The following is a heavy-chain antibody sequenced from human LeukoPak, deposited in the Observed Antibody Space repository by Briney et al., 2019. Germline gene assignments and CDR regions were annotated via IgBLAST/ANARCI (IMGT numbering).Heavy chain of an antibody. V-gene: IGHV3-33*08. CDR2: IWYDGSNK. CDR3: ARGGYNWNYGMAFDY. D-gene: IGHD1-7*01. Sequence: PGGSLRLSCAASGFTLSSYGMHWVRQAPGKGLEWVAVIWYDGSNKYYADSVKGRFTISRDNSKNTLYLQMNSLRAEDTAVYYCARGGYNWNYGMAFDYWGQGTLVTVSS. CDR1: GFTLSSYG. J-gene: IGHJ4*02.